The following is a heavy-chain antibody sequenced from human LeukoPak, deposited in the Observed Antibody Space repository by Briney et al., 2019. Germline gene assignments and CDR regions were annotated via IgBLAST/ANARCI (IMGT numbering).Heavy chain of an antibody. V-gene: IGHV4-39*07. Sequence: PSETLSLTCTVSGGSISSSSYYWGWIRQPPGKGLEWIGYIYYSGSTYYNPSLKSRVTISVDTSKNQFSLKLSSVTAADTAVYYCARDIFDFWSGYYTQSNNWFDPWGQGTLVTVPS. CDR1: GGSISSSSYY. D-gene: IGHD3-3*01. CDR2: IYYSGST. CDR3: ARDIFDFWSGYYTQSNNWFDP. J-gene: IGHJ5*02.